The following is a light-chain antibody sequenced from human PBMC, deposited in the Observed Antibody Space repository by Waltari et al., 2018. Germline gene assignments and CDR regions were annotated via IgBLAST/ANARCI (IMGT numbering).Light chain of an antibody. Sequence: SYELTQPPSVSVSPGQTARITCSGDALPKQYVYWYQQKPGQAPVVVIYKDIERPSEIPERFSGATSGKIVTLTIIGVQAEDAADYYCQASDDTGTYGVFGGGTKLTVL. CDR3: QASDDTGTYGV. CDR1: ALPKQY. V-gene: IGLV3-25*03. CDR2: KDI. J-gene: IGLJ3*02.